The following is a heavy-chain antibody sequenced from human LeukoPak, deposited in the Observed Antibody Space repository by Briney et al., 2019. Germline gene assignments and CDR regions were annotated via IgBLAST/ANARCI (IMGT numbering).Heavy chain of an antibody. Sequence: SETLSLTFTVSGGSLPRSYLGWVPQSPGEALEVVGFIHHNGDTNYNPSLNSRVTISIDTSKNQFSLWLRSVTAADTAVYYCARGWTIFGVDPFDYWGQGILVTVSS. CDR1: GGSLPRSY. V-gene: IGHV4-59*01. CDR2: IHHNGDT. J-gene: IGHJ4*02. CDR3: ARGWTIFGVDPFDY. D-gene: IGHD3-3*01.